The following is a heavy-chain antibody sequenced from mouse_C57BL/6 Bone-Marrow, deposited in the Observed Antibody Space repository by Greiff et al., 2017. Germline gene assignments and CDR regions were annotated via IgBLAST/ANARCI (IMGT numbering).Heavy chain of an antibody. D-gene: IGHD1-2*01. CDR3: ARGGYGGYAMDY. J-gene: IGHJ4*01. Sequence: VQLQQSGAELVRPGTSVKMSCKASGYTFTNYWIGWAKQRPGHGLEWIGAIYPGGGYTNYNEKFKGKATLTADKSSSTAYMQFSSLTSEDSAIYYCARGGYGGYAMDYWGQGTSVTVSS. V-gene: IGHV1-63*01. CDR1: GYTFTNYW. CDR2: IYPGGGYT.